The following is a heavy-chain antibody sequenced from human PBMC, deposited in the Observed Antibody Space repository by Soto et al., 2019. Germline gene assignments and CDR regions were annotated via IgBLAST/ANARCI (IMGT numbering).Heavy chain of an antibody. CDR1: GFTFSAYA. Sequence: EVQLLESGGGLVQPGGSLRLSCAASGFTFSAYAMRWIRQAPGKGLEWVSSISGSGGSTYYADSVKGRFTISRDSSKNTLYLQMNSLRAEDTALYYCARGITGSKGKYYFDSWGQGTLVTVSS. J-gene: IGHJ4*02. CDR3: ARGITGSKGKYYFDS. CDR2: ISGSGGST. V-gene: IGHV3-23*01. D-gene: IGHD3-16*01.